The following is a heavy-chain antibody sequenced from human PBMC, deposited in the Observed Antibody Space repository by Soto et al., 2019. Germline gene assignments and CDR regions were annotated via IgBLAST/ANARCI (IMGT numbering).Heavy chain of an antibody. CDR3: ARDDAGITGTTDYYYGMDV. D-gene: IGHD1-7*01. J-gene: IGHJ6*02. CDR2: NIPIFGTA. V-gene: IGHV1-69*13. CDR1: GGTFSNFV. Sequence: GASVKVSCKASGGTFSNFVISWVRQAPGQGLEWMGGNIPIFGTANYAQKFQGRVTIIADESTGTTYMELTSLRSEDTAVYYCARDDAGITGTTDYYYGMDVWGQGTTVTVSS.